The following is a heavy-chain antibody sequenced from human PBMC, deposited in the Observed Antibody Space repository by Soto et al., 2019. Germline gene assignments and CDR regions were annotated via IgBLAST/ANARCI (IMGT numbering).Heavy chain of an antibody. V-gene: IGHV4-31*03. Sequence: QVQLQESGPGLVKPSQTLSLTCTVSGGSISSGGYYWSWIRQHPGKGLEWIGYIYYSGSTYYNPSLKSRVTISVDTSKNQFSLKLSSVTAADTAVYYCARDRRWELRYYGMDVWGQGTTVTVSS. CDR2: IYYSGST. CDR1: GGSISSGGYY. D-gene: IGHD1-26*01. J-gene: IGHJ6*02. CDR3: ARDRRWELRYYGMDV.